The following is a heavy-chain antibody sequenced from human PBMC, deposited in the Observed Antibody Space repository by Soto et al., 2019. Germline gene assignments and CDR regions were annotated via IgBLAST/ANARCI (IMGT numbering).Heavy chain of an antibody. D-gene: IGHD1-1*01. CDR3: AKLYWNPRYFDY. CDR1: GFTFSSVA. CDR2: ISDNGGNT. Sequence: EVQLLESGGGLVQPGGSLRLSCAASGFTFSSVAMTWVRQAPGKGLEWVSSISDNGGNTDYADSVRGRFSLSRDNSKNTLYLQMNLLKAEDTAVYYCAKLYWNPRYFDYWGQGARVTVSS. V-gene: IGHV3-23*01. J-gene: IGHJ4*02.